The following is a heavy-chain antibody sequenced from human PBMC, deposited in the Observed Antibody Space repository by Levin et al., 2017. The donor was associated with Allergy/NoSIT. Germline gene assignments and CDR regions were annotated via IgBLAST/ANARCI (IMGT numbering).Heavy chain of an antibody. V-gene: IGHV3-30*04. J-gene: IGHJ4*02. Sequence: LSLTCAASGFTFSSYAFHWVRQAPGKGLEWVSVISYDGRNKFYADFVKGRFTISRDNSKNTLYLEMNSLTSADTAMYYCARVGVATATRGGYLDHWGQGTLVTVSS. CDR2: ISYDGRNK. CDR1: GFTFSSYA. D-gene: IGHD2-15*01. CDR3: ARVGVATATRGGYLDH.